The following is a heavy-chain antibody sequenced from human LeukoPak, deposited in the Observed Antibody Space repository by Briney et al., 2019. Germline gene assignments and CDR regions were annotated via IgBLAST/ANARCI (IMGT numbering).Heavy chain of an antibody. CDR1: GFTFSIYS. Sequence: GGSLRLSCAASGFTFSIYSMTWVRQTPGKGPEWVSYISDSSSAIYYADSVEGRFTISRDNDKNSLYLQMNSLRVDDTAVYYSATRYGTSWFYSWGQGTLVTVFS. V-gene: IGHV3-48*04. CDR3: ATRYGTSWFYS. D-gene: IGHD6-13*01. CDR2: ISDSSSAI. J-gene: IGHJ5*01.